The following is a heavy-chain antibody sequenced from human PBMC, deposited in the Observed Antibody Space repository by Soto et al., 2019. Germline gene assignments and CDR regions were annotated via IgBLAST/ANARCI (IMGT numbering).Heavy chain of an antibody. CDR3: ARGRWLQPLFDY. Sequence: GGALRLSCAASGFTFSSYWMYWVRQAPGKGLVWVSRINSAGTGTDYTDSVKGRLTISRDNAKNTLYLEMNSLRAEDTAVYFCARGRWLQPLFDYWGQGTVVTVSS. CDR2: INSAGTGT. CDR1: GFTFSSYW. D-gene: IGHD6-19*01. J-gene: IGHJ4*02. V-gene: IGHV3-74*01.